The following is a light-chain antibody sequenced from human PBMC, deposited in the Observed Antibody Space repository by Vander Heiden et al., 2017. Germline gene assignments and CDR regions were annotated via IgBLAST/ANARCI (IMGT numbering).Light chain of an antibody. J-gene: IGLJ3*02. CDR2: VNSDGRH. Sequence: QPVLTQSLPASASLGASVKVTCTLSSGHSNYAIAWHPQQPEKGPRYLMIVNSDGRHRKGVGIPDRFSGSSSGAERYLTISSLQSEDEADYYCQTWGTSIWVFGGGTKVTVL. V-gene: IGLV4-69*01. CDR1: SGHSNYA. CDR3: QTWGTSIWV.